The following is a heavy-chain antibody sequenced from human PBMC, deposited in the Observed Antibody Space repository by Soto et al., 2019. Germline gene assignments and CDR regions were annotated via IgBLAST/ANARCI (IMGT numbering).Heavy chain of an antibody. CDR2: ISSSGTVL. CDR3: ARDIGDRWISDYCGMDV. CDR1: GFNFSDYY. J-gene: IGHJ6*02. D-gene: IGHD5-12*01. Sequence: QVQLVESGGGLVKPGGSLRLSCTASGFNFSDYYMSWIRQAPGKGLEWVSYISSSGTVLYYADSVKGRFTISRDNAENSLYLEMDTLRAEDSATYYCARDIGDRWISDYCGMDVWGQGTTVTVSS. V-gene: IGHV3-11*01.